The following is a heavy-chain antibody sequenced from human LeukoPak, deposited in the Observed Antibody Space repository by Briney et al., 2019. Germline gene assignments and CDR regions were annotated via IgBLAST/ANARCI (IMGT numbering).Heavy chain of an antibody. Sequence: GGSLRLSCGASGFTLNNYAMKWVRQAPGKGLEWVSLISSSGDATYYADSVQGRFTISRDNSRNTLYLHIDSLRVEDTATYYCARGTTDLDYWGQGTRVIVSS. CDR3: ARGTTDLDY. D-gene: IGHD1-14*01. CDR2: ISSSGDAT. V-gene: IGHV3-23*01. J-gene: IGHJ4*02. CDR1: GFTLNNYA.